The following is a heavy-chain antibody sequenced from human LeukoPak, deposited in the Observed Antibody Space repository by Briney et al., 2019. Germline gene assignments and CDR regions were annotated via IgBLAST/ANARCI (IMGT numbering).Heavy chain of an antibody. J-gene: IGHJ6*02. CDR1: GFTVSSNY. CDR2: IYSGGST. D-gene: IGHD2-2*01. CDR3: ARSHCSSTSCYGWVYYYYGMDV. Sequence: PGGSLRLSCAASGFTVSSNYMSRVRQAPGKGLEWVSVIYSGGSTYYADSVKGRFTISRDNSKNTLYLQMNSLRAEDTAVYYCARSHCSSTSCYGWVYYYYGMDVWGQGTTVTVSS. V-gene: IGHV3-66*01.